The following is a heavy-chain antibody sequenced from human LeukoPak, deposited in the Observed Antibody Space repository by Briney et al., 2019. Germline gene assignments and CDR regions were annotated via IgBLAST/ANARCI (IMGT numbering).Heavy chain of an antibody. V-gene: IGHV4-59*08. Sequence: SETLSLTCTVSGGSISSYYWSWIRQPPGKGLEWIGYIYYSGSTNHNSSLKSRVTISVDTSKNQFSLKLSSVTAADTAVYYCARHASNNWFDPWGQGTLVTVSS. CDR3: ARHASNNWFDP. CDR2: IYYSGST. D-gene: IGHD4-11*01. J-gene: IGHJ5*02. CDR1: GGSISSYY.